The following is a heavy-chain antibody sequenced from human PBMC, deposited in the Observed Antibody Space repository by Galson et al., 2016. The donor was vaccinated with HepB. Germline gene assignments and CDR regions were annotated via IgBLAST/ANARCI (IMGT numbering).Heavy chain of an antibody. CDR2: VGTGHFT. Sequence: SLRLSCATSGFTFTDYPMTWVRQAPGKGLEWVSTVGTGHFTHYADSVKGRFIVSRDNSENTLYLQMNSLRADDTALYFCAREGYSSGHCGAFASRGRGTVVAGSS. J-gene: IGHJ3*02. CDR3: AREGYSSGHCGAFAS. V-gene: IGHV3-23*01. CDR1: GFTFTDYP. D-gene: IGHD6-19*01.